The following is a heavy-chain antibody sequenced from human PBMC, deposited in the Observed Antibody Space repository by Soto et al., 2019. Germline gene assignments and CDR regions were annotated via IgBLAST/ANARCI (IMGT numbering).Heavy chain of an antibody. V-gene: IGHV3-23*01. CDR1: GFTFTSNA. D-gene: IGHD3-3*01. CDR2: INVGGDNT. CDR3: ATLLEWYDSFDS. Sequence: EVQLLESGGCLVHPWGSLRLSCAASGFTFTSNAMSCVRQAPGKGLEWVSTINVGGDNTYYADSVKGRFTISRDNSKNTLYLQMNSLRLEDTAVYYCATLLEWYDSFDSWGQGTLVAVST. J-gene: IGHJ4*02.